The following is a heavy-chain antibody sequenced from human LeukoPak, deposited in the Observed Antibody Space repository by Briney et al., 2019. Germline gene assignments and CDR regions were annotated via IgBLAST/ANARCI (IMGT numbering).Heavy chain of an antibody. CDR1: GFTFDDYA. J-gene: IGHJ4*02. D-gene: IGHD3-9*01. Sequence: GGSLRLSCAASGFTFDDYAMHWVRQAPGKGLEWVSGISWNSGSIGYADSVKGRFTISRDNAKNSLYLQMNSLRAEDTAVYYCARWDDILTGHIDYWGQGTLVTVSS. V-gene: IGHV3-9*01. CDR3: ARWDDILTGHIDY. CDR2: ISWNSGSI.